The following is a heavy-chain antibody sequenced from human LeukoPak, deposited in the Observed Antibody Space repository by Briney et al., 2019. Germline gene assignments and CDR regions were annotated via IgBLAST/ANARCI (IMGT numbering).Heavy chain of an antibody. CDR2: IYYIGST. Sequence: MASQTLSLTCTVSGGSISSYYWSWIRQPPGKGLEWIGYIYYIGSTNYNPSLKSRVTMSVETSKNQFSLKLTSVTAADTAVYYGARHRGPARGGWFDPWGQGTLVTVSS. J-gene: IGHJ5*02. V-gene: IGHV4-59*08. CDR1: GGSISSYY. CDR3: ARHRGPARGGWFDP. D-gene: IGHD3-10*01.